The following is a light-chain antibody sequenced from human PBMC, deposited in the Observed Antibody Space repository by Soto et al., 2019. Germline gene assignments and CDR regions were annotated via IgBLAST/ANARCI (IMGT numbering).Light chain of an antibody. V-gene: IGKV3-20*01. CDR1: QSVSSSY. Sequence: EIVLTQSPGTLSLSPGERATLSCRASQSVSSSYLAWYQQKPGQAPRLIIYGASSRATGIPDRFGGSGSGTDFSLTISRLDPEDFAEYYCHQYDSSPPTFGGGTKVEIK. J-gene: IGKJ4*01. CDR2: GAS. CDR3: HQYDSSPPT.